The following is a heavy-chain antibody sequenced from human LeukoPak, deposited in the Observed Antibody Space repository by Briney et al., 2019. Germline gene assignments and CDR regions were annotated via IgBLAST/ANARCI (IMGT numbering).Heavy chain of an antibody. Sequence: GGSLRLSCAASGFTFSSYSMNWVRQAPGKGLEWVSSISSSSSYIYYADSVKGRFTISRDNAENSLYLQMNSLRAEDTAVYYCARDLGLWLVQSAFDIWGQGTMVTVSS. CDR1: GFTFSSYS. CDR2: ISSSSSYI. CDR3: ARDLGLWLVQSAFDI. V-gene: IGHV3-21*01. J-gene: IGHJ3*02. D-gene: IGHD6-19*01.